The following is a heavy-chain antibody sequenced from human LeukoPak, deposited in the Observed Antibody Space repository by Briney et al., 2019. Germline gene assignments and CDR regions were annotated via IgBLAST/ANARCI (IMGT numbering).Heavy chain of an antibody. CDR3: ARLALEMATITSLDY. J-gene: IGHJ4*02. V-gene: IGHV5-51*01. D-gene: IGHD5-24*01. CDR1: GYSFTSYW. CDR2: IYPGGSDT. Sequence: GESLKISCKGSGYSFTSYWIGWVRQMPGKGLEWMGIIYPGGSDTRYSPSFQGQVTISADKSTSTAYLQWSSLKASDTAMYYCARLALEMATITSLDYWGQGTLVTVSS.